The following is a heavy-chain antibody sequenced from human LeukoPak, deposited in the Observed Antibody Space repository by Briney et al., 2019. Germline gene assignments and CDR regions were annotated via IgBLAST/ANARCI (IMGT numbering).Heavy chain of an antibody. D-gene: IGHD3-10*01. CDR1: GFTFINYS. CDR2: IKSKSNDGTT. CDR3: TTEAHYYGSGSYGYGGK. Sequence: GGSLRLSRTASGFTFINYSMNWVRQVAGKGLEWIGRIKSKSNDGTTDYAAPVKDRFTISRDDSKNTLYLQMNSLKTEDTAIYYCTTEAHYYGSGSYGYGGKWGQGTLVIVSS. J-gene: IGHJ4*02. V-gene: IGHV3-15*01.